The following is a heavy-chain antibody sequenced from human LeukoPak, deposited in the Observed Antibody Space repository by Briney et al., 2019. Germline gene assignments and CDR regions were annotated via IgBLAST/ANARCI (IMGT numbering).Heavy chain of an antibody. V-gene: IGHV3-23*01. D-gene: IGHD3-16*02. Sequence: KAGGPLSLPCAPSGFPFRSYWLSWAPQAPGKGLGGVSGFMGRGGSPFYADSVNGRFTISRDNSKNTLYLQMNSPRVDDTAVYYCARDRYDYVWGNNRPSERDHFDSWGQGTLVTVSS. J-gene: IGHJ4*02. CDR2: FMGRGGSP. CDR1: GFPFRSYW. CDR3: ARDRYDYVWGNNRPSERDHFDS.